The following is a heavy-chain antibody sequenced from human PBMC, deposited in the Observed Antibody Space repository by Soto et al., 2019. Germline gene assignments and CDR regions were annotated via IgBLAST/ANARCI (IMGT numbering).Heavy chain of an antibody. Sequence: EVQLVESGGGLVQPGGSLRLSCAASGFTFRNYDMHWVREGTGKGMEWVSGISAAGDPDYADSVEGRFTISRENAQNSFFLQMHSLRVGDTAVYYCASTDRDFYGLDVWGQGTTVIVSS. J-gene: IGHJ6*02. CDR3: ASTDRDFYGLDV. V-gene: IGHV3-13*05. CDR1: GFTFRNYD. CDR2: ISAAGDP.